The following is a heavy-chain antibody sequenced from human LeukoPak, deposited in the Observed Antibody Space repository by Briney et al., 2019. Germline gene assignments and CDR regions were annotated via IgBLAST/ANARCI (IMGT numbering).Heavy chain of an antibody. CDR1: GFTFSSYE. CDR2: ISSSGSTI. V-gene: IGHV3-48*03. CDR3: ARIALDSGSYSIDY. Sequence: PGGSLRLSCAASGFTFSSYEMNWVRQAPGKGLEWVSYISSSGSTIYYADSVKGRFTISRDNAKNSLYLQMNSLRAEDTAVYYCARIALDSGSYSIDYWGQGTLVTVSS. J-gene: IGHJ4*02. D-gene: IGHD1-26*01.